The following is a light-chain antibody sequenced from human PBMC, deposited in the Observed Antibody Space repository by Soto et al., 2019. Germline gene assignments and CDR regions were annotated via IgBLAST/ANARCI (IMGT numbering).Light chain of an antibody. V-gene: IGKV3-20*01. CDR1: QSVSSSY. J-gene: IGKJ2*01. CDR3: QQYGSSPPYT. Sequence: EILLTQSPGTLSLSPGERATLSCRASQSVSSSYLAWYQQKPGQAPRLLIYGASSRATGIPVRFSGSGSGTDFTLTISRLEPEDFAVYYCQQYGSSPPYTFGQGTKLEIK. CDR2: GAS.